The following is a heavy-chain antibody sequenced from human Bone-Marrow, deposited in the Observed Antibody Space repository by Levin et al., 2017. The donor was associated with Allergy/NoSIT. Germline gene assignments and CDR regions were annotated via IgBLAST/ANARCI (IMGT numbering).Heavy chain of an antibody. CDR1: GFTFSSYA. D-gene: IGHD1-26*01. CDR3: AKDWKGVGATGDDGDY. Sequence: PGGSLRLSCAASGFTFSSYAMSWVRQAPGKGLEWVSAISGSGGSTYYADSVKGRFTISRDNSKNTLYLQMNSLRAEDTAVYYCAKDWKGVGATGDDGDYWGQGTLVTVSS. J-gene: IGHJ4*02. CDR2: ISGSGGST. V-gene: IGHV3-23*01.